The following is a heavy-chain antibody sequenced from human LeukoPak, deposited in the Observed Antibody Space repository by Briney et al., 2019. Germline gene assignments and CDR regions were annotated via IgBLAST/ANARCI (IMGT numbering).Heavy chain of an antibody. J-gene: IGHJ4*02. V-gene: IGHV4-39*01. D-gene: IGHD3-3*01. CDR3: ARQGYYDFWSGQHDY. Sequence: SETLSLTCTVSGGSISSSSYYWGWIRQPPGKGLEWIGSIYYSGSTYYNPSLKSRVTISVDTSKNQFSLKLSSVTAADTAVYYCARQGYYDFWSGQHDYWGQGTLVTVAS. CDR2: IYYSGST. CDR1: GGSISSSSYY.